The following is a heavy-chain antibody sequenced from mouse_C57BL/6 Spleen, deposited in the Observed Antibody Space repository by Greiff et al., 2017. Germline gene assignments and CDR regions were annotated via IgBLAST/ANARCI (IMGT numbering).Heavy chain of an antibody. D-gene: IGHD2-1*01. CDR3: ARNYEGNYFDY. Sequence: QVQLKQSGAELVKPGASVKISCKASGYAFSSYWMNWVKQRPGKGLEWIGQIYPGDGDTNYNGKFKGKATLTADKSSSTAYMQLSSLTSEDSAVYFCARNYEGNYFDYWGQGTTLTVSS. CDR1: GYAFSSYW. CDR2: IYPGDGDT. V-gene: IGHV1-80*01. J-gene: IGHJ2*01.